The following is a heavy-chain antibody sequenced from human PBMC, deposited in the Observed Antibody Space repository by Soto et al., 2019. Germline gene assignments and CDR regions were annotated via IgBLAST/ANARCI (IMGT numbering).Heavy chain of an antibody. Sequence: QVQLVQSGAEVKKPGSSVKVSCKASGGTFSSYAISWVRQAPGQGLEWMGGIIPIFGTANYAQKFQGRVTITADEXTNXAYMELSSLRSEDTAVYYCARAAYYGDYVYWYFDLWGRGTLVTVSS. D-gene: IGHD4-17*01. CDR3: ARAAYYGDYVYWYFDL. J-gene: IGHJ2*01. CDR2: IIPIFGTA. V-gene: IGHV1-69*12. CDR1: GGTFSSYA.